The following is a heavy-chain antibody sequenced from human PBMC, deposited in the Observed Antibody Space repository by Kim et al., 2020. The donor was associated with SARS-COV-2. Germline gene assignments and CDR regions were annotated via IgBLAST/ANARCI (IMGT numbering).Heavy chain of an antibody. CDR1: GGSISSSSYY. CDR2: IYYSGST. J-gene: IGHJ4*02. V-gene: IGHV4-39*01. D-gene: IGHD3-16*02. CDR3: ARLVMITFGGIIVIPTGRFDY. Sequence: SETLSLTCTVSGGSISSSSYYWGWIRQPPGKGLEWIGSIYYSGSTYYNPSLKSRVTISVDTSKNQFSLKLSSVTAADTAVYYCARLVMITFGGIIVIPTGRFDYWGQRTLVTVSS.